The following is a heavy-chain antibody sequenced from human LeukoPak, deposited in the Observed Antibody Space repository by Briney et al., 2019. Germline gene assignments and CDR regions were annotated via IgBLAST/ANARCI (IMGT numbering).Heavy chain of an antibody. D-gene: IGHD7-27*01. J-gene: IGHJ4*02. CDR1: GFTFSESW. Sequence: PGGSLRLSCVVSGFTFSESWMSWVRQTPGKGLEWVGLIKSKVDGGTTDYAAPVNGRFTISRDDSKNTLYLQMSSLKIEDTAIYYCTKDPPLTGGVYSAHWGPGTLVTVSS. V-gene: IGHV3-15*01. CDR3: TKDPPLTGGVYSAH. CDR2: IKSKVDGGTT.